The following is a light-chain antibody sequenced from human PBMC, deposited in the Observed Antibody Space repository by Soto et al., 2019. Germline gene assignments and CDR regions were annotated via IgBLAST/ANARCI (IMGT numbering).Light chain of an antibody. J-gene: IGKJ5*01. Sequence: EVVMTQSPDSLSVSPGERATLSCRASQSVSSNLAWYQQKLGQAPRLLIYGASTRATGISARFSGSGSGTDFTLTISGLQSEDFATYYCQQSFSTPTFGQRTRLEIK. CDR3: QQSFSTPT. CDR1: QSVSSN. CDR2: GAS. V-gene: IGKV3-15*01.